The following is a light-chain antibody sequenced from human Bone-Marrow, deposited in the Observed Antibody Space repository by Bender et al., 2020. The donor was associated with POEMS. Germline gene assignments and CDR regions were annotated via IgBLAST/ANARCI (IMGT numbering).Light chain of an antibody. CDR2: SSH. J-gene: IGLJ3*02. V-gene: IGLV1-44*01. CDR1: SSNIGAHA. Sequence: QSVLTQPPSASGTPGQRVTISCSGGSSNIGAHAVTWYQNLPGTAPKLLIYSSHRRPSEVPDRFSASKTTTSASLTITGLRSEDEADYYCAVWDDSLNGWVFGGGTKLTVL. CDR3: AVWDDSLNGWV.